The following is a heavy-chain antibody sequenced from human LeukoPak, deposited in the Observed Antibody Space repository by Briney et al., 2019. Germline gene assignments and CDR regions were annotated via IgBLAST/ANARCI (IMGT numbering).Heavy chain of an antibody. CDR2: MNPNSGNT. CDR1: GYTFTSYD. Sequence: GASVKVSCKASGYTFTSYDINWVRQATGQGLEWMGWMNPNSGNTGYAQKFQGRVTMTRNTSISTAYMELSSLRSEDTAVYYCARGHRGRSGITMIARLFDPWGQGTLVTVSS. CDR3: ARGHRGRSGITMIARLFDP. J-gene: IGHJ5*02. D-gene: IGHD3-22*01. V-gene: IGHV1-8*01.